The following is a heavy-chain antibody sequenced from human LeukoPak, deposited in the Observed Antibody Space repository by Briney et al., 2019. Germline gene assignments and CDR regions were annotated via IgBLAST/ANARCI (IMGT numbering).Heavy chain of an antibody. V-gene: IGHV4-34*01. D-gene: IGHD3-22*01. Sequence: SETLSLTCAVYGGSFSGYYWSWIRQPPGKGLEWIGEINHSGSTNYNPSLKSRVTISVDTSKNQFSLKLVSVTAADTAVYYCAREPYYYDSSGYYCGLYFYYWGQGTLVSVSS. CDR3: AREPYYYDSSGYYCGLYFYY. CDR2: INHSGST. J-gene: IGHJ4*02. CDR1: GGSFSGYY.